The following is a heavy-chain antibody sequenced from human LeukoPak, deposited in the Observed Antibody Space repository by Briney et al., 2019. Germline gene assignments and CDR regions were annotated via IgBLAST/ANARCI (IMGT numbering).Heavy chain of an antibody. CDR2: IRGSGGST. CDR1: GFTFSSYA. J-gene: IGHJ4*02. V-gene: IGHV3-23*01. D-gene: IGHD1-26*01. Sequence: PGGSLRLSRAASGFTFSSYAMSWVRQAPGKGLEWVSGIRGSGGSTYYADSVKGRFTISRDDSKNTLYLQMNSLRGEDTAVYYCAKAVSGSYSFDYWGQGTLVTVSS. CDR3: AKAVSGSYSFDY.